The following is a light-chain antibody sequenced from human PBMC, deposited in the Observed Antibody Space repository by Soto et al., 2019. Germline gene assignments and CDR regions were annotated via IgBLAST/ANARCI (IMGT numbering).Light chain of an antibody. CDR3: QQYDNWPSWT. V-gene: IGKV3-15*01. J-gene: IGKJ1*01. CDR1: QSVSSN. CDR2: GAS. Sequence: EIVMTQSPSTLSLSTGERATLSCRASQSVSSNLAWYQQKPGLAPRLLIYGASTRATGIPARFSGSGSGTEFTLTISSLQSEDFALYYCQQYDNWPSWTFGQGTKVDIK.